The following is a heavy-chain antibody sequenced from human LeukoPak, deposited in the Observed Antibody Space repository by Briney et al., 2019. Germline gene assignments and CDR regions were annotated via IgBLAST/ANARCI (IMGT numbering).Heavy chain of an antibody. J-gene: IGHJ3*02. CDR2: IYYRGST. CDR3: AREPKDRRAFDI. V-gene: IGHV4-59*01. Sequence: SETLSLTCTVSGGSISSYYWSWIRQPPGKGLEWIGYIYYRGSTNYNPSLKSRVTISVDTSKNQFSLKLSSVTAADTAVYYCAREPKDRRAFDIWGQGTMVTVSS. CDR1: GGSISSYY.